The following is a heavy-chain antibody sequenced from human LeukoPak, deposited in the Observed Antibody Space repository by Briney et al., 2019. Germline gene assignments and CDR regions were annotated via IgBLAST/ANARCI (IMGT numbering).Heavy chain of an antibody. CDR3: ARAGDLWSGLEY. D-gene: IGHD3-3*01. CDR1: GGSISSGDYY. V-gene: IGHV4-30-4*01. CDR2: IYYTGST. Sequence: SETLSLTCTVSGGSISSGDYYWSWIRQPPGKGLEWIGYIYYTGSTYHNPSLESRVSISGDTSKNQFSLKLSSVTAADTAIYYCARAGDLWSGLEYWGQGTLVSVSS. J-gene: IGHJ4*02.